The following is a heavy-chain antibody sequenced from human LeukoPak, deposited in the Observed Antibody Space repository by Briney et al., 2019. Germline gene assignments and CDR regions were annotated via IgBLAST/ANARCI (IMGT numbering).Heavy chain of an antibody. D-gene: IGHD3-3*01. CDR3: ARYFLPLAGVLEWFPYFGMDV. CDR1: GGTFSSIY. Sequence: PGGSLRLSCAASGGTFSSIYRSWVRQAPGKGLEWVSVIYSGGTTHYADSVKGRFTISRDNSNNTLYLQMNSLRVEDTAVYYCARYFLPLAGVLEWFPYFGMDVWGQGTTVTVSS. V-gene: IGHV3-66*01. J-gene: IGHJ6*02. CDR2: IYSGGTT.